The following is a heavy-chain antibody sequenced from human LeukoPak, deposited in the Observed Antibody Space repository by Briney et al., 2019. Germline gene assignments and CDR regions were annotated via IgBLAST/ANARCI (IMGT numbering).Heavy chain of an antibody. J-gene: IGHJ4*02. D-gene: IGHD6-19*01. CDR2: IYYSGSP. Sequence: PSETLSLTCTVSGGSTSSYYWSWIRQPPGKGLEWIGYIYYSGSPNYNPSLKSRLTISIDTSKNQFSLKLSSVTAADTAVYYCARHSGAGTGFVYWGQGTLVTVSS. CDR3: ARHSGAGTGFVY. V-gene: IGHV4-59*08. CDR1: GGSTSSYY.